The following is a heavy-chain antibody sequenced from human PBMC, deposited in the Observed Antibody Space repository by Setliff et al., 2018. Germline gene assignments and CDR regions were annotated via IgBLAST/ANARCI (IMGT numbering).Heavy chain of an antibody. CDR2: IYHSGST. CDR1: GYSISSGYY. D-gene: IGHD3-3*01. J-gene: IGHJ4*02. CDR3: ARRIRYYNFWSGYYDY. V-gene: IGHV4-38-2*01. Sequence: NPSETLSLTCAVSGYSISSGYYWGWIRQPPGKGLEWIGSIYHSGSTYYNPSLKSRVTISVDTSKNQLSLKLSSVTAADTAVYYFARRIRYYNFWSGYYDYWGQGTLVTVSS.